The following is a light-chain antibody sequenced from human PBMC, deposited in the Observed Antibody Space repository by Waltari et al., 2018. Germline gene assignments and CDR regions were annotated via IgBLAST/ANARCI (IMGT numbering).Light chain of an antibody. V-gene: IGLV3-19*01. CDR2: GKN. Sequence: SSELTQDPAVSVALGQTVRITCQGDSLRTYYVSLFHQKPGQAPALVIYGKNNRPSGIPDRFSASSSGSTASLTIIGAQAEDEADYYCHSRDSSGDVLIGGGTKLTVV. CDR1: SLRTYY. J-gene: IGLJ2*01. CDR3: HSRDSSGDVL.